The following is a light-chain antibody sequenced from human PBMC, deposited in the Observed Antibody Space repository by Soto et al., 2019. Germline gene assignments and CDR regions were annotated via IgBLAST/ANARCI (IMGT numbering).Light chain of an antibody. CDR1: QSVSSSY. Sequence: EIVLTQYPGTLSLSPGERATLSCRSSQSVSSSYLAWYQQKPGQAPRLLIYGASSRATGIPDRFSGGGSGTDLTLTISRLEPEDFAVYYCQQYGSSPRTFGQGTKV. CDR3: QQYGSSPRT. V-gene: IGKV3-20*01. J-gene: IGKJ1*01. CDR2: GAS.